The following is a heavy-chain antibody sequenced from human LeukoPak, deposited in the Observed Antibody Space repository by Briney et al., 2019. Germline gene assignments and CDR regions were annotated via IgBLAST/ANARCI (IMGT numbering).Heavy chain of an antibody. CDR2: INPNSGGT. D-gene: IGHD3-22*01. V-gene: IGHV1-2*02. Sequence: GASVKVSCKASGYTFSDYYMRWVRQAPGQGLEWMGWINPNSGGTNYAQKFQGRVTMTRDMSISTAYMEVSRLTSDDTAVYYCARATIADSSTYYIGYWGLGTLVTVSS. J-gene: IGHJ4*02. CDR3: ARATIADSSTYYIGY. CDR1: GYTFSDYY.